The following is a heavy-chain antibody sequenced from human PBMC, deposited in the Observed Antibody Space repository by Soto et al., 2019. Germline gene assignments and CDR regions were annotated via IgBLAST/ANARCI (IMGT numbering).Heavy chain of an antibody. D-gene: IGHD3-3*01. CDR3: ARLDHDFWSGYFFDY. CDR1: GGSISSYY. V-gene: IGHV4-59*08. Sequence: SETLSLTCTVSGGSISSYYWSWIRQPPGKGLEWIGYIYYSGSTNYNPSLKSRVTISVDTSKNQFSLKLSSVTAADTAVYYCARLDHDFWSGYFFDYWGQGTLVTVSS. J-gene: IGHJ4*02. CDR2: IYYSGST.